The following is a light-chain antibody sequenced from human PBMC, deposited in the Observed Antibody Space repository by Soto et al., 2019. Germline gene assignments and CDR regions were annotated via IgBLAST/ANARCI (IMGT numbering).Light chain of an antibody. Sequence: QSVLTQPPSASGTPWQRVTISCSGSSSNIGINTVNWYQQLPGTAPKLLIYSNNQRPSGVPDRFSGSKSGTSASLAISGLQSEDEAHYYCAAWDDSVNGYVFGTGTKGTVL. CDR1: SSNIGINT. V-gene: IGLV1-44*01. CDR3: AAWDDSVNGYV. J-gene: IGLJ1*01. CDR2: SNN.